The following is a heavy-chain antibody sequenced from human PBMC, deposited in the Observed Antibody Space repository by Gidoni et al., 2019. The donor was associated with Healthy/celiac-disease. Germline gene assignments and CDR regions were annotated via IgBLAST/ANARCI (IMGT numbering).Heavy chain of an antibody. Sequence: QVQLVESGGGVVQPGRSLSLSCAASGFTFSSYGMHWVRQAPGKGLEWVAVISYDGSNKYYADSVKGRFTISRDNSKNTLYLQMNSLRAEDTAVYYCAKDRVRLVPGWYFDLWGRGTLVTVSS. CDR3: AKDRVRLVPGWYFDL. CDR1: GFTFSSYG. J-gene: IGHJ2*01. D-gene: IGHD6-6*01. CDR2: ISYDGSNK. V-gene: IGHV3-30*18.